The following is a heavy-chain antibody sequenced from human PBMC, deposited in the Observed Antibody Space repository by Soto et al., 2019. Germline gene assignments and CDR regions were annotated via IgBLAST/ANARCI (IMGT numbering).Heavy chain of an antibody. D-gene: IGHD2-2*02. V-gene: IGHV1-69*01. J-gene: IGHJ6*02. Sequence: QVQLVQSGAAVSKPGSXXKVSCKASGGTFGIYAIGWVRQAPGQGLEWMGGIIPAFGTTKNAQKFQDRVDMTADESTNTVYRELRGLRFDATAVYYCARVPRQMLYGPTRNGMDVWGQGTTLIVSS. CDR3: ARVPRQMLYGPTRNGMDV. CDR1: GGTFGIYA. CDR2: IIPAFGTT.